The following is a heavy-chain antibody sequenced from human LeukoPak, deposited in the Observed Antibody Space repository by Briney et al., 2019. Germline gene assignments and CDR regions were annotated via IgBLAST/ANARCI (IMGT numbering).Heavy chain of an antibody. V-gene: IGHV4-59*01. CDR3: ARGPVDTATVPSFDY. CDR2: IYYSGST. D-gene: IGHD5-18*01. J-gene: IGHJ4*02. CDR1: GGSISSYY. Sequence: SETLSLTCTVSGGSISSYYWSWIRQPPGKGLEWIGYIYYSGSTNYNPSLKSRVTISVDTSKNQFSLKLSSVTAADTAVYYCARGPVDTATVPSFDYWGQGTLVTVSS.